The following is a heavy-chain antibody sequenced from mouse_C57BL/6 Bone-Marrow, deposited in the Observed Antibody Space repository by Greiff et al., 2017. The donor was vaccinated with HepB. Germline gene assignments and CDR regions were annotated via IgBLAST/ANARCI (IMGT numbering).Heavy chain of an antibody. V-gene: IGHV5-2*03. D-gene: IGHD1-1*01. CDR3: AKRYYVYAMDY. CDR2: INSDGGST. CDR1: EYEFPSHD. Sequence: DVKLVESGGGLVQPGESLKLSCESNEYEFPSHDMSWVRKTPEKGLEWVAAINSDGGSTYYPDTLERRFIISRDNTKKTLYLQMSSLRSEDTALYYCAKRYYVYAMDYWGQGTSVTVSS. J-gene: IGHJ4*01.